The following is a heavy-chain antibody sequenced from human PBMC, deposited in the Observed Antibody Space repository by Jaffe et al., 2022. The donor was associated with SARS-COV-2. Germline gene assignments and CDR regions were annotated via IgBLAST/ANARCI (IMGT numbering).Heavy chain of an antibody. Sequence: QITLKESGPTLVKPTQTLTLTCTFSGFSLSTSGVGVGWIRQPPGKALEWLALIYWDDDKRYSPSLKSRLTITKDTSKNQVVLTMTNMDPVDTATYYCAHRRVDGYDFWFDPWGQGTLVTVSS. J-gene: IGHJ5*02. D-gene: IGHD5-12*01. CDR2: IYWDDDK. CDR1: GFSLSTSGVG. V-gene: IGHV2-5*02. CDR3: AHRRVDGYDFWFDP.